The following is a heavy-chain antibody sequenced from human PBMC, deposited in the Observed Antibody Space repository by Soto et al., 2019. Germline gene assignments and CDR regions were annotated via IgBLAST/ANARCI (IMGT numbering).Heavy chain of an antibody. CDR2: IYPGDSDT. Sequence: PGESLKISCKGSGYSFTSYWIGWVRQMPGKGLEWMGIIYPGDSDTRYSPSFQGQVTISADKSISTAYLQWSSLKASDTAMYYCASYRKELDSSGWYNWFDPWGQGTLVTVSS. CDR1: GYSFTSYW. V-gene: IGHV5-51*01. J-gene: IGHJ5*02. D-gene: IGHD6-19*01. CDR3: ASYRKELDSSGWYNWFDP.